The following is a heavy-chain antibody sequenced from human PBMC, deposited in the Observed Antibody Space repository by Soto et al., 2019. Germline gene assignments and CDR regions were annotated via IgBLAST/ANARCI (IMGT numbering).Heavy chain of an antibody. D-gene: IGHD2-8*02. CDR1: GFSFDDYA. Sequence: EVQVVESGGGLVQPGRSLRLSCAASGFSFDDYAMHWVRQAPGKGLEWVSGISWNSGTIGYADSVKGRFTISRDNAKNYLYLQMNSLTAEDTALYYCARSTGGTANGMGVWGQRTTVTVSS. CDR2: ISWNSGTI. J-gene: IGHJ6*02. V-gene: IGHV3-9*01. CDR3: ARSTGGTANGMGV.